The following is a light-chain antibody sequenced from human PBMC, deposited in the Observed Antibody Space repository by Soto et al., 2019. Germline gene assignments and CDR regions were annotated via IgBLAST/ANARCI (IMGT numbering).Light chain of an antibody. CDR1: QSVRNY. V-gene: IGKV3-11*01. Sequence: EVVLTQSPVTLSLSPGESATLSCRASQSVRNYLAWYQQKPGQAPRLLIYDASKRATGIPARFTGSGSGADFALTISSLEPEDSAFYYCQQRSLWPPSLSFGGGTRVEIK. CDR2: DAS. J-gene: IGKJ4*01. CDR3: QQRSLWPPSLS.